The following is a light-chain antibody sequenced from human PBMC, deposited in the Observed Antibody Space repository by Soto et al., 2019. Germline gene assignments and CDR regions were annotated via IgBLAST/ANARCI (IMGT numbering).Light chain of an antibody. V-gene: IGKV1-5*01. CDR3: QQHSDYTAVT. CDR2: DAS. J-gene: IGKJ2*01. CDR1: QTISSS. Sequence: DIQMTQSPSTLSASVGDRVTITCRASQTISSSLAWYQHKPGKAPKLLIFDASTLQTGVPSRFSGSGFGTEFTLTITGLQPDDFATYYCQQHSDYTAVTFGQGTKLEIK.